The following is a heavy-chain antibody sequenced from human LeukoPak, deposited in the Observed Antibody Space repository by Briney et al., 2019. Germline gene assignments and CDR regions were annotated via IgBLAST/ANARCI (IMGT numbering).Heavy chain of an antibody. CDR3: AKPTGTYFDY. Sequence: GGSLRLSCAASGFTFSSYGMHSVRQAPGKGLEWVTFIRYDGNNIYYADSVKGRFTISRDNSKNTLYLQMSSLRAEDTAVYYCAKPTGTYFDYWGQGALVTVSS. CDR1: GFTFSSYG. CDR2: IRYDGNNI. J-gene: IGHJ4*02. D-gene: IGHD1-1*01. V-gene: IGHV3-30*02.